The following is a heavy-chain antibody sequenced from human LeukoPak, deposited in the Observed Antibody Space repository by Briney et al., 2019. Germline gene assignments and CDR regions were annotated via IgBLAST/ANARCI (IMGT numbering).Heavy chain of an antibody. CDR1: AYTFTNYY. Sequence: ASVKVSCKPSAYTFTNYYLHWVRPAPGQGREWMGMINPSGGSTTYAQKFQGRVTMTRDTSTSTVYMELSSLRSEDTAVYYCARAMVRGLSKSFDSWGKGTLVTVSS. CDR3: ARAMVRGLSKSFDS. D-gene: IGHD3-10*01. CDR2: INPSGGST. J-gene: IGHJ4*02. V-gene: IGHV1-46*01.